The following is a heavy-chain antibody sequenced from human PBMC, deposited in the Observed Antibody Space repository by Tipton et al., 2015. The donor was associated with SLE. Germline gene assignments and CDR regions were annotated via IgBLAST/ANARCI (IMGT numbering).Heavy chain of an antibody. CDR1: GGSISSGGYY. J-gene: IGHJ3*01. CDR3: AGYPVSRGPLVDAFDV. D-gene: IGHD5-12*01. Sequence: TLSLTCTVSGGSISSGGYYWSWIRQSPGKGLEWIGYISYSGSAKYNPSLESRVTMSVDMSKKEVSLNLKSMTTADTAVYFCAGYPVSRGPLVDAFDVWGQGTVVTVSS. V-gene: IGHV4-61*08. CDR2: ISYSGSA.